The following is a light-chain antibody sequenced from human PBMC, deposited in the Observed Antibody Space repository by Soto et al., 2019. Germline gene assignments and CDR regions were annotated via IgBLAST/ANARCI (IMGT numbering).Light chain of an antibody. Sequence: DVVMTQSPLSLPVTLGQPASLSCRSRQNLVYSDGNVYLNWFHQRPGQSPRRLIYDVSQRDSGVPERFSGSGSGTDFTLTINRVEAEDVGVYYCMQGTHWPWTFGQGTKVEIK. CDR3: MQGTHWPWT. V-gene: IGKV2-30*01. CDR1: QNLVYSDGNVY. J-gene: IGKJ1*01. CDR2: DVS.